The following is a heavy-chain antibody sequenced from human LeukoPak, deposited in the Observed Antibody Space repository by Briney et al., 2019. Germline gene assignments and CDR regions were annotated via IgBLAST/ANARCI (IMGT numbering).Heavy chain of an antibody. J-gene: IGHJ6*03. Sequence: SVTVSCKASGCTFTNYAMNWVRQAPGQGLEWMGGIIPIFGTANYAQKFQGRVTITADKSTSTAYMELSSLRSEDTAVYYCARSQPSTYSSGWYHYMDVWGKGTTVTVSS. CDR2: IIPIFGTA. CDR1: GCTFTNYA. D-gene: IGHD6-19*01. V-gene: IGHV1-69*06. CDR3: ARSQPSTYSSGWYHYMDV.